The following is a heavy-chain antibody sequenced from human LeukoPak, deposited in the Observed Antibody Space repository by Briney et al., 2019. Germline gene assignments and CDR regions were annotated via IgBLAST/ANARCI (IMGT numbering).Heavy chain of an antibody. CDR3: AKALYGDYV. D-gene: IGHD4-17*01. V-gene: IGHV3-48*01. CDR1: GFTYSSYS. J-gene: IGHJ3*01. CDR2: ISSSSSTI. Sequence: AGGSLRLSCAASGFTYSSYSMNWVHQAPGKELEWVSYISSSSSTIYYADSVKGQFTISRDNSKNTLYLQMNSLRAEDTAVYYCAKALYGDYVWGQGTMVTVSS.